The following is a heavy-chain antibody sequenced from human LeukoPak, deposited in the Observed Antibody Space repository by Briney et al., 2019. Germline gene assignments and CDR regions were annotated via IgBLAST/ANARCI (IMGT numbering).Heavy chain of an antibody. CDR3: ARVGVAGDFDY. CDR1: GFTLGSYS. J-gene: IGHJ4*02. Sequence: GGSLRLSCAASGFTLGSYSMNWVRQAPGKGLEWVSYISSSSSTIYYADSVKGRFTISRDNAKNSLYLQMNSLRAEDTAVYYCARVGVAGDFDYWGQGTLVTVSS. V-gene: IGHV3-48*04. D-gene: IGHD6-19*01. CDR2: ISSSSSTI.